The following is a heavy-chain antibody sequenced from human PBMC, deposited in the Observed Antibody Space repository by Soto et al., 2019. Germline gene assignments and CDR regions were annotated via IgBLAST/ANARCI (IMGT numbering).Heavy chain of an antibody. Sequence: ASVQVSCKDSGYTFISYGNSWVRQAPRQGLEWTGWISAYNGNTNYAQKLQGRVTMTTDTSTSRAYMELRSLRSDDTAVYYCAREARPVRRPNWFDPWGQGTLVTVSS. CDR1: GYTFISYG. J-gene: IGHJ5*02. V-gene: IGHV1-18*01. D-gene: IGHD6-6*01. CDR3: AREARPVRRPNWFDP. CDR2: ISAYNGNT.